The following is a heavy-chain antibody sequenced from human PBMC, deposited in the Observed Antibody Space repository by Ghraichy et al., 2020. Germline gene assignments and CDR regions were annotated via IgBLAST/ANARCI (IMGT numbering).Heavy chain of an antibody. V-gene: IGHV3-23*01. Sequence: GGSLRLSCAASGFTFSSYAMSWVRQAPGKGLEWVSAISGSGGNTYYADSVKGLFIISRDNSKNTLYVQMNSLRAEDTAVYYCAKGGYCSGGSCYNNWFDPWGQGTLVTVSS. CDR2: ISGSGGNT. D-gene: IGHD2-15*01. J-gene: IGHJ5*02. CDR3: AKGGYCSGGSCYNNWFDP. CDR1: GFTFSSYA.